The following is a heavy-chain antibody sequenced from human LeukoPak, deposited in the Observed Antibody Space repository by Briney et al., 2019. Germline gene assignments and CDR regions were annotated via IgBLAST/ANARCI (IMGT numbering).Heavy chain of an antibody. J-gene: IGHJ5*02. CDR2: INPNSGGT. Sequence: ASVKVSCKASGYTFTDCYIHWVRQAPGQGLEWMGWINPNSGGTNYAQKFQGRVTMTRDTSISTAYMELSRLRSDDTAVYYCARDIVVVPAATAFDPWGQGTLVTVSS. V-gene: IGHV1-2*02. CDR1: GYTFTDCY. D-gene: IGHD2-2*01. CDR3: ARDIVVVPAATAFDP.